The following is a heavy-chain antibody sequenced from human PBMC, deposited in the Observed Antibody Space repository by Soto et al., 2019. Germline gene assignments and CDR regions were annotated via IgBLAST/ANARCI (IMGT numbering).Heavy chain of an antibody. J-gene: IGHJ4*02. CDR3: ARSIVVVTALDY. D-gene: IGHD2-21*02. Sequence: VKVSCKASGYTFTSYAMHWVRQAPGQRLEWMGWINAGNGNTKHSQKFQGRVTITRDTSASTAYMELSSLRSEDTAVYYCARSIVVVTALDYWGQGTLVTVSS. V-gene: IGHV1-3*01. CDR1: GYTFTSYA. CDR2: INAGNGNT.